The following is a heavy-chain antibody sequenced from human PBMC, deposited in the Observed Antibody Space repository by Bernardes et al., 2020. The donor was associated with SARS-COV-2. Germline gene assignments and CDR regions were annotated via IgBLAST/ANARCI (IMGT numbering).Heavy chain of an antibody. CDR1: GFTFSSYS. D-gene: IGHD2-2*01. J-gene: IGHJ4*02. Sequence: GGSLRLSCAASGFTFSSYSMNWVRQAPGKGLEWVSSISSSSSYIYYADSVKGRFTISRDNAKNSLYLQMNSLRAEDTAVYYCAKFYCSSSSCSYFDCWGQGTLVTVSS. V-gene: IGHV3-21*04. CDR2: ISSSSSYI. CDR3: AKFYCSSSSCSYFDC.